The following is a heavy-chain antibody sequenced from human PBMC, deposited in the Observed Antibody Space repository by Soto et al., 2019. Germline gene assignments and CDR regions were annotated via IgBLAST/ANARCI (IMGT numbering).Heavy chain of an antibody. CDR1: GFSFEDYT. CDR2: ISWDGGRT. D-gene: IGHD3-9*01. J-gene: IGHJ4*02. CDR3: ARDSYDGLTGQKRYFDH. Sequence: HPGGSLRLSCAASGFSFEDYTMHWVRHTPGKGPEWISLISWDGGRTLYSDSVKGRFIISRDNSKNSLYLQMNSLTTEDTALYFCARDSYDGLTGQKRYFDHWGQRTLVTVSS. V-gene: IGHV3-43*01.